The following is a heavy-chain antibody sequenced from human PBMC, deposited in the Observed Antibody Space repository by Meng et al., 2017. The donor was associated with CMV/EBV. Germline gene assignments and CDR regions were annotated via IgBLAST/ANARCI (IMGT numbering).Heavy chain of an antibody. D-gene: IGHD3-3*01. J-gene: IGHJ4*02. Sequence: SETLSLTCAVYGGSFSAYYWSWIRQPPGKGLEWIGEINHSGSANYNSSLKSRVTISVDTSKNQFSLKLSSVTAADTAVYYCARATSRGDFWSGYYRSYFDYWGQGTLVTVSS. CDR3: ARATSRGDFWSGYYRSYFDY. V-gene: IGHV4-34*01. CDR2: INHSGSA. CDR1: GGSFSAYY.